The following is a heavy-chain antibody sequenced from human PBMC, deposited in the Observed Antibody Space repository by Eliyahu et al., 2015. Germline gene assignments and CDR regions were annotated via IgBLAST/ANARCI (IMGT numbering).Heavy chain of an antibody. J-gene: IGHJ5*02. Sequence: QVQLQESGPGLVKPSETLSLTCTXXXGSISSYYWXWIRQPPGKGLEWIXYIYYSGSTNYNPSLKSRVTISVDTSKNQFSLKLSSVTAADTAVYYCARGTRPLLWFDPWGQGTLVTVSS. V-gene: IGHV4-59*01. CDR1: XGSISSYY. D-gene: IGHD2-8*01. CDR2: IYYSGST. CDR3: ARGTRPLLWFDP.